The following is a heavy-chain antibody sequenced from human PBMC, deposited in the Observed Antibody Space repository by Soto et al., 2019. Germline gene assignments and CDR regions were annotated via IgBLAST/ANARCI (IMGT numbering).Heavy chain of an antibody. CDR1: GGSISSGAYS. V-gene: IGHV4-30-2*01. CDR2: IYHSGST. CDR3: ARDQGAGSGSYSAYWFDP. D-gene: IGHD3-10*01. J-gene: IGHJ5*02. Sequence: SETLSLTCTVSGGSISSGAYSWSWIRQPPGKGLEWVGYIYHSGSTYYNPSLKSRVTISVDRSKNRFSLNLNSVTAADTAVYYCARDQGAGSGSYSAYWFDPWGQGTLVTVSS.